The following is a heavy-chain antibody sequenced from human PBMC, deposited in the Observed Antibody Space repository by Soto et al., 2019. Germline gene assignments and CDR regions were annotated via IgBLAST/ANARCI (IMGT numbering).Heavy chain of an antibody. D-gene: IGHD4-17*01. CDR1: GFTFSSYS. CDR2: ISSSSSYI. CDR3: AREKMYGGQYYFDY. J-gene: IGHJ4*02. Sequence: EVQLVESGGGLVKPGGSLRLSCAASGFTFSSYSMNWVRQAPGKGLEWVSSISSSSSYIYYADSVKGRFTISRDNAKNSLYLQMNSLRAEDTAVYYCAREKMYGGQYYFDYWGQGTLVTVSS. V-gene: IGHV3-21*01.